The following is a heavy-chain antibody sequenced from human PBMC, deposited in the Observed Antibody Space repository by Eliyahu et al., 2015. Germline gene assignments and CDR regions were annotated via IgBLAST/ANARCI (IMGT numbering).Heavy chain of an antibody. J-gene: IGHJ4*02. V-gene: IGHV3-48*03. CDR2: ISSSGSTI. CDR3: ARAGSDSSGYRFRVLGY. CDR1: GFTFSSYE. D-gene: IGHD3-22*01. Sequence: EVQLVESGGGLVQPGGSLRLSCAASGFTFSSYEMNWVRQAPGKGLEWVSYISSSGSTIYYADSVKGRFTISRDNAKNSLYLQMNSLRAEDTAVYYCARAGSDSSGYRFRVLGYWGQGTLVTVSS.